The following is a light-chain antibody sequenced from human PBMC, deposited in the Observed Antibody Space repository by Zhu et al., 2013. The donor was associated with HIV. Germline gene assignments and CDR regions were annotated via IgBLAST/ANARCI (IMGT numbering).Light chain of an antibody. CDR2: DAS. CDR1: QSVSRY. CDR3: QQNDSSSLT. V-gene: IGKV3D-15*01. Sequence: EIVMTQSPATLSLSPGERATLSCRASQSVSRYLAWYQQKPGQAPRLLIYDASTRAAGIPDRFMGSGSGTQFTLTISRLEPEDFAVYYCQQNDSSSLTFGGGTTVEIK. J-gene: IGKJ4*01.